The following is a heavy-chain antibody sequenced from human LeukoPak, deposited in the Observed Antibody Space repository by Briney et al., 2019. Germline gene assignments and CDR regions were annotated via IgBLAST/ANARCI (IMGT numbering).Heavy chain of an antibody. V-gene: IGHV3-30*02. J-gene: IGHJ4*02. CDR3: ANLYALYGSGSYIFDY. CDR2: IRYDESSK. D-gene: IGHD3-10*01. CDR1: GSTFSSYG. Sequence: GGSLRLSCAASGSTFSSYGMHWVRQAPGKGLEWVAFIRYDESSKYYADSVKGRFTTSRDNSKNTLYLQMNSLRAEDTAVYYCANLYALYGSGSYIFDYWGQGTLVTVSS.